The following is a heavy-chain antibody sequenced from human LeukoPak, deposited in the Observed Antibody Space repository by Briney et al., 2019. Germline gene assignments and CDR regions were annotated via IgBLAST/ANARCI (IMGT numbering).Heavy chain of an antibody. D-gene: IGHD2-8*01. CDR3: ARDRGVPGPGNALDI. CDR1: GYTFTNYH. V-gene: IGHV1-2*06. CDR2: VKPKSGDS. J-gene: IGHJ3*02. Sequence: ASVRVSCKASGYTFTNYHMHWVRQAPGQGLEWLGLVKPKSGDSDFVQKFRGRVTVTPDVSTTTIHMELSNLRSDDTAVYYCARDRGVPGPGNALDIWGQGTMVTVSS.